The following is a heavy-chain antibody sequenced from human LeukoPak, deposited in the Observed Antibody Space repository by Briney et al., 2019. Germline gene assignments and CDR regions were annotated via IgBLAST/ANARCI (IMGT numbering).Heavy chain of an antibody. CDR3: AKDPQYCSSTSCYTDYYMDV. CDR2: IRYDGSNK. J-gene: IGHJ6*03. V-gene: IGHV3-30*02. CDR1: GFTFSSYG. Sequence: GGSLRLSCAASGFTFSSYGMHWVRQAPGKGLEWVAFIRYDGSNKYYADSVKGRFTISRDNSKNTLYLQMNSLRAEDTAVYYCAKDPQYCSSTSCYTDYYMDVWGKGTTVTFSS. D-gene: IGHD2-2*02.